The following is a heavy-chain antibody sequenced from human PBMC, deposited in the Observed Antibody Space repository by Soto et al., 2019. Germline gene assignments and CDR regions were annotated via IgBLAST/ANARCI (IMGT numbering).Heavy chain of an antibody. V-gene: IGHV4-39*01. CDR1: GASFTDGSLF. CDR2: TYIGGMT. CDR3: ATAPETFSPAGYYVNWFDP. D-gene: IGHD3-22*01. J-gene: IGHJ5*02. Sequence: PSETLSLTCTVSGASFTDGSLFWGWIRQSPGKGVEWIASTYIGGMTYYNPSLRSRVTISVDTSKSQFSLRLNSVTASDTAVYCCATAPETFSPAGYYVNWFDPWGHGTLVTVSS.